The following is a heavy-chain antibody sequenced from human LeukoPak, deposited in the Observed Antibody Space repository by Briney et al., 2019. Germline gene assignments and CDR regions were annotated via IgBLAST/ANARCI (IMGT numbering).Heavy chain of an antibody. J-gene: IGHJ6*02. CDR3: ARDWKQWLPTDYGMDV. V-gene: IGHV1-2*02. CDR2: INPNSGGT. CDR1: GYTFTVYY. Sequence: ASVTVSFTSSGYTFTVYYMHWVGQAPGQGREWMGWINPNSGGTNYAQKFQGRVTMTTDTSISTAYMELSRLRSDDTAVYYCARDWKQWLPTDYGMDVWGQGTTVTVSS. D-gene: IGHD6-19*01.